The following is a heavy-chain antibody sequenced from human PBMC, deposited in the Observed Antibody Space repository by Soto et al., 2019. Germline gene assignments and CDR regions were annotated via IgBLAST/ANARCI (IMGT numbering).Heavy chain of an antibody. CDR2: MNPNSGNT. J-gene: IGHJ4*02. V-gene: IGHV1-8*01. CDR1: GYTFTSYD. CDR3: ARRAAAGTSARKDFDY. Sequence: QVQLVQSGAEVKKPGASVKVSCKASGYTFTSYDINWVRQASGQGLEWMGWMNPNSGNTGYAQKFQGRVTMTSNTSISTADMELSSLRSEDTAVYYCARRAAAGTSARKDFDYWGQGTLVTVSS. D-gene: IGHD6-13*01.